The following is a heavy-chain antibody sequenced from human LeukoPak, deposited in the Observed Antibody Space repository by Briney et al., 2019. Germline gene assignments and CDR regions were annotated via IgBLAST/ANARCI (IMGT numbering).Heavy chain of an antibody. Sequence: PSVTLSLTCAVYGGSFSGYYWSWIRQPPGKGLEWIGEINHSGSTNYNPSLKSRVTISVDTSKNQFSLKLSSVTAADTAVYYCARHVGHRQFLTFDPWGQGTLVTVSS. CDR3: ARHVGHRQFLTFDP. CDR1: GGSFSGYY. D-gene: IGHD1-26*01. CDR2: INHSGST. J-gene: IGHJ5*02. V-gene: IGHV4-34*01.